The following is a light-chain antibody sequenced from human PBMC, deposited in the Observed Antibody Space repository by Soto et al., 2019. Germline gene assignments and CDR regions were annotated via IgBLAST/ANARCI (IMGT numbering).Light chain of an antibody. Sequence: GDGSPGPWQASQDIRNYLNWYQQKPGKAPKLLIYATSDLQGGVPSRFSGSGSGTDFTFTISSLQPEDIATYYCQQSATLPRTFGEGTKVDIK. J-gene: IGKJ4*02. CDR2: ATS. V-gene: IGKV1-33*01. CDR3: QQSATLPRT. CDR1: QDIRNY.